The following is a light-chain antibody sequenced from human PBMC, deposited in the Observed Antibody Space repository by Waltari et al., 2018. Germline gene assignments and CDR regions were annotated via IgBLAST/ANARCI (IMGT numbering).Light chain of an antibody. CDR1: ALPTKY. V-gene: IGLV3-10*01. CDR2: EDI. CDR3: HSLNSVGNGYV. Sequence: SNELTQPPSVSVSPGQTARITRSGDALPTKYASWYQQKSGQAPVLVIYEDITRPSRIPERFSGSSSGTVATLTISGAQVEDEADYYCHSLNSVGNGYVFGTGTKFTVL. J-gene: IGLJ1*01.